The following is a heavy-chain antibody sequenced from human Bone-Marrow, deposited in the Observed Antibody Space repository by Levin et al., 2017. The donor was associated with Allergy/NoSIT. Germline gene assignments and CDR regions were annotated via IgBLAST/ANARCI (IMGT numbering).Heavy chain of an antibody. CDR3: AKVLDDYSNRNYFDP. CDR1: GFTFSTYA. J-gene: IGHJ5*02. V-gene: IGHV3-23*01. Sequence: PPGGSLRLSCAASGFTFSTYAMNWVRQAPGKGLEWVSSISGSGGSTYYGDSVKGRFTISRDNSKSTLYLHMNILRAEDTAMYYCAKVLDDYSNRNYFDPWGQGTLVTVSS. D-gene: IGHD4-11*01. CDR2: ISGSGGST.